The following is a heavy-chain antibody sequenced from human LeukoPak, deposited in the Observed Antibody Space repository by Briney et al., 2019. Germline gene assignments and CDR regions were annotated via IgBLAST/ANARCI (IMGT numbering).Heavy chain of an antibody. J-gene: IGHJ4*02. Sequence: ASVKVSCKASGYTFTSYEIIWVRQATGQGLEWMGWMNTNSGHTAYAQKFQGRVTMTTDTSTSTAYMELRSLRSDDTAVYYCARDSMVRGVIITTVPAPVLLQKWGQGTLVTVSS. D-gene: IGHD3-10*01. V-gene: IGHV1-8*01. CDR2: MNTNSGHT. CDR3: ARDSMVRGVIITTVPAPVLLQK. CDR1: GYTFTSYE.